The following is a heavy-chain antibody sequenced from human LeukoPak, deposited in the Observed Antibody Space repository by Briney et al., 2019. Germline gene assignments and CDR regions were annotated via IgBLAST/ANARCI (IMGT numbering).Heavy chain of an antibody. D-gene: IGHD3/OR15-3a*01. CDR3: AKTASDDLDY. CDR1: GFTFSSYG. J-gene: IGHJ4*02. CDR2: ISYDGSNK. Sequence: PGGSLRLSCAASGFTFSSYGMHWARQAPGKGLEWVAVISYDGSNKYYADSVKGRFTISRDNSKNTLYLQMNSLRAEDTAVYYCAKTASDDLDYWGQGTLVTVSS. V-gene: IGHV3-30*18.